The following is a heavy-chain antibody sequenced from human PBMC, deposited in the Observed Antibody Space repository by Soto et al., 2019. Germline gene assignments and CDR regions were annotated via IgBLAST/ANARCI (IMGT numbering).Heavy chain of an antibody. CDR3: AREKEYGDYVYYYYGMDV. CDR1: GFTFSTYA. J-gene: IGHJ6*02. CDR2: ISYDGSKK. V-gene: IGHV3-30-3*01. Sequence: GGSLRLSCAASGFTFSTYAMHWVRQAPGKGLEWVAVISYDGSKKYYADSVKGRFTISRDNSKNTLSLQMNSLRAEDTAIYYCAREKEYGDYVYYYYGMDVWGQGTTVTVAS. D-gene: IGHD4-17*01.